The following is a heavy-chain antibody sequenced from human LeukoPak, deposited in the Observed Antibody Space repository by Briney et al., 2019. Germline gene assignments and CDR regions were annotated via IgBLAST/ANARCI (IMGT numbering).Heavy chain of an antibody. V-gene: IGHV1-69*05. CDR1: GGTFNSHV. J-gene: IGHJ5*02. D-gene: IGHD3-10*01. CDR2: IIPVFGTA. Sequence: GASVKVSCKASGGTFNSHVISWVRQAPGQGLEWMGGIIPVFGTANYAQKFQGRVTIATDESTTTAYMEMSSLRCEDTAVYYCARGYYYGSESYWHTKWFDPWGQGTLVTVSS. CDR3: ARGYYYGSESYWHTKWFDP.